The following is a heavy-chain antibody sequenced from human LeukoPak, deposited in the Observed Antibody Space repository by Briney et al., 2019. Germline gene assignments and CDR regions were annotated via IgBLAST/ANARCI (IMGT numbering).Heavy chain of an antibody. Sequence: PGGSLRLSCAASGFTFSSYCMHWVRQAPGKGLVWVSRINTDGSSTSYADSVKGRFTISRDNPKNTLYLQMNSLRAEDTAVYYCARRVQLVPYNWFDPWGQGTLVTVSS. J-gene: IGHJ5*02. CDR1: GFTFSSYC. CDR3: ARRVQLVPYNWFDP. CDR2: INTDGSST. D-gene: IGHD1-1*01. V-gene: IGHV3-74*01.